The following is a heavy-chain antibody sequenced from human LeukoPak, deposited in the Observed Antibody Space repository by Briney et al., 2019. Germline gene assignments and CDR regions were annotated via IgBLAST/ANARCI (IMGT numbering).Heavy chain of an antibody. D-gene: IGHD2-8*01. CDR1: GYTFSSYG. V-gene: IGHV1-18*01. J-gene: IGHJ4*02. Sequence: GASVKVSCKASGYTFSSYGISWVRQAPGQGLEWMGWISAYNGNTNYAQKLQGRVTMTTDTSTSTVYMELSSLRSEDTAVYYCARVPYCTNGVCYTHYYFDYWGQGTLVTVSS. CDR3: ARVPYCTNGVCYTHYYFDY. CDR2: ISAYNGNT.